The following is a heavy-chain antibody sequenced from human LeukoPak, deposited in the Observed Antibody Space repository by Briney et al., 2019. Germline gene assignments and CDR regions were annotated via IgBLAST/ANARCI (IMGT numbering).Heavy chain of an antibody. D-gene: IGHD2-2*01. J-gene: IGHJ6*02. CDR1: GGTFSSYA. V-gene: IGHV1-69*13. CDR2: IIPILGTA. Sequence: ASVKVSCKASGGTFSSYAISWVRQAPGQGLEWMGGIIPILGTANYAQKFQGRVTITADESTGTAYMELSSLRSEDTAVYYCARAFVGYCSSTSCYARMEYYYGMDVWGQGTTVTVSS. CDR3: ARAFVGYCSSTSCYARMEYYYGMDV.